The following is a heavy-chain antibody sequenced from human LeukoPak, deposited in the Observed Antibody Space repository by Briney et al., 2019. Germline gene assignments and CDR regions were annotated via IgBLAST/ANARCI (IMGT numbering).Heavy chain of an antibody. CDR2: ISGTSTYI. D-gene: IGHD6-13*01. V-gene: IGHV3-21*01. CDR1: GFAFSSYS. J-gene: IGHJ4*02. CDR3: ARASLSEIIAAEAFFDS. Sequence: PGGFLRLSCAASGFAFSSYSMNWVRQAPGKGLEWFSSISGTSTYIYFANSLKGRFSISRDNAKNSLYLQMNSLRAEDTAVYFCARASLSEIIAAEAFFDSWGQGTLVTVSS.